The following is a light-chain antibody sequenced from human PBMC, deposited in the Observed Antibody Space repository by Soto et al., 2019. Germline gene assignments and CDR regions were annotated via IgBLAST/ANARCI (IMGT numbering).Light chain of an antibody. CDR1: QSISTY. J-gene: IGKJ1*01. V-gene: IGKV1-39*01. CDR3: QQSYSSSPWT. CDR2: RAS. Sequence: IQMTRSPSSLSASVEDRVTISCRASQSISTYLNWYQQRPGTALRLLIYRASSVKSGVPPRFSGSGSGRDFTLTISSLRPEDVATYFCQQSYSSSPWTFGQGTKVDIK.